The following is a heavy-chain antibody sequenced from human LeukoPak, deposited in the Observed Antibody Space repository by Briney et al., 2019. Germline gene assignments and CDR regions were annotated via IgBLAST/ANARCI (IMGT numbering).Heavy chain of an antibody. CDR1: GGTFSSYA. V-gene: IGHV1-69*04. CDR3: ARDCSSTSCSSSRYNWFDP. D-gene: IGHD2-2*01. J-gene: IGHJ5*02. Sequence: VASVKVSCKASGGTFSSYAISWVRQAPGQGLEWMGRIIPILGIANYAQKFQGRVTITADKSTSTAYMELSSLRSEDTAVYYCARDCSSTSCSSSRYNWFDPWGRGTLVTVSS. CDR2: IIPILGIA.